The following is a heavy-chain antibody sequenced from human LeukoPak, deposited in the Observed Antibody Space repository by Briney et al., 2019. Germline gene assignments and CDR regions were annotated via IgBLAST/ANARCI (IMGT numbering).Heavy chain of an antibody. D-gene: IGHD3-3*01. CDR1: GFTFSSYA. V-gene: IGHV3-23*01. CDR3: ARVGNYDFWSGSGAFDI. CDR2: ISGSGGST. Sequence: GGSLRLSCAASGFTFSSYAMSWVRQAPGKGLEWVSAISGSGGSTYYADSVKGRFTISKDNAKNSLYLQMNSLRDEDTAVYYCARVGNYDFWSGSGAFDIWGQGTMVTVSS. J-gene: IGHJ3*02.